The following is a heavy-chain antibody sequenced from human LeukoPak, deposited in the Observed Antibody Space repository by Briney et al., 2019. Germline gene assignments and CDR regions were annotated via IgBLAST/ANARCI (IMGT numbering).Heavy chain of an antibody. V-gene: IGHV1-2*02. CDR1: GYTFTDYY. CDR3: ARATGFDY. J-gene: IGHJ4*02. D-gene: IGHD1-1*01. CDR2: INPKSGGT. Sequence: ASVKVSCKASGYTFTDYYMHCVRQAPGQGLEWMGWINPKSGGTNYAQKFQGRVSMTRDTSISTAYMELSRLTSDKTAVYHCARATGFDYWGQGTLVTVSS.